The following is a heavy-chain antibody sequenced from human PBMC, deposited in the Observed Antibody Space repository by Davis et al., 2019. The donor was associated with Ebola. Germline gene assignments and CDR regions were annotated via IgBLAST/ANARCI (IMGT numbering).Heavy chain of an antibody. CDR3: AKDTSNIWFDI. J-gene: IGHJ3*02. D-gene: IGHD1-26*01. CDR1: GFSVSSNY. CDR2: LGTSADA. Sequence: GESLKISCAVSGFSVSSNYMNWVRQAPGKGLEWVSTLGTSADAYYADSVKGRFTISRDNSKNTLYLQMNGLRVEDTAIYYCAKDTSNIWFDIWGQGTMVTVSS. V-gene: IGHV3-53*01.